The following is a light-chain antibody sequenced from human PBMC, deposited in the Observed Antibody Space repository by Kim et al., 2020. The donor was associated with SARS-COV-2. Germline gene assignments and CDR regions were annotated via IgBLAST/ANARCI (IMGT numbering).Light chain of an antibody. V-gene: IGLV2-14*01. CDR2: EVT. J-gene: IGLJ3*02. Sequence: QSALTQPASVSGSPGQTVTISCTGTSSDVGAYDYVSWYQQHPGKAPKLIFYEVTKRPSGVSNRFSGSKSGNTAYLTISRHQADDEADYYCSSYTTSSTLVFGGGTQLTVL. CDR1: SSDVGAYDY. CDR3: SSYTTSSTLV.